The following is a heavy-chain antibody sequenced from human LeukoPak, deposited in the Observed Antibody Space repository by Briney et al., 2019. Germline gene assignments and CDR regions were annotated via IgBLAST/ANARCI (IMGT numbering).Heavy chain of an antibody. Sequence: SETLSLTCAVYGGSFSGYYWSWIRQPPGKGLEWIGEINHSGSTNYNPSLKSRVTIPVDTSKNQFSLKLSSVTAADTAVYYCARVFSLTGYSSSWYKPYYFDYWGQGTLVTVSS. D-gene: IGHD6-13*01. CDR3: ARVFSLTGYSSSWYKPYYFDY. V-gene: IGHV4-34*01. J-gene: IGHJ4*02. CDR1: GGSFSGYY. CDR2: INHSGST.